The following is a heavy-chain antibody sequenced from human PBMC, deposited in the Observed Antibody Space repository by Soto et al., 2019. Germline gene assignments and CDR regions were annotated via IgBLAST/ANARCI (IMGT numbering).Heavy chain of an antibody. D-gene: IGHD2-21*01. CDR2: IIPFFSTP. CDR1: GGAFNSFA. CDR3: ARDRVMRANTSYYGMDV. V-gene: IGHV1-69*12. Sequence: QVQLVQSGAEVKKPGSSVKVSCKASGGAFNSFAITWVRQAPGQGLEWMGAIIPFFSTPNYAQRLQGRITITADESTSTAYMELSSLRSEDTAIYFCARDRVMRANTSYYGMDVWGQGTTVTVSS. J-gene: IGHJ6*02.